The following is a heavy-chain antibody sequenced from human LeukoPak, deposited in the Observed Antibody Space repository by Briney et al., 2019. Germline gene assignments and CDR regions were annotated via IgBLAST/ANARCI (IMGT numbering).Heavy chain of an antibody. J-gene: IGHJ5*02. CDR2: IYYSGST. D-gene: IGHD6-13*01. CDR1: GGSISSYY. V-gene: IGHV4-59*01. CDR3: ARVAAAGGYNWFDP. Sequence: SETLSLTCTVSGGSISSYYWSWIRQPPGKGLEWIGYIYYSGSTNYSPSLKSRVTISVDTSKNQFSLKLSSVTAADTAVYYCARVAAAGGYNWFDPWGQGTLVTVSS.